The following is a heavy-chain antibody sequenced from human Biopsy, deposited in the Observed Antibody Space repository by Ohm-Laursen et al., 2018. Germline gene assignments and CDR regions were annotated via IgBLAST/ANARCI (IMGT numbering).Heavy chain of an antibody. CDR1: GFTFSSSA. CDR2: NVVGSGHT. CDR3: AATSTLYYYYYAMDV. J-gene: IGHJ6*02. V-gene: IGHV1-58*01. Sequence: ASVKVSCKASGFTFSSSAVQWVRQARGQRLEWKGGNVVGSGHTNYAQKFQERVTITRDMSTSTAYMELTSLRSEDTAVYYCAATSTLYYYYYAMDVWDQGTTITVSS.